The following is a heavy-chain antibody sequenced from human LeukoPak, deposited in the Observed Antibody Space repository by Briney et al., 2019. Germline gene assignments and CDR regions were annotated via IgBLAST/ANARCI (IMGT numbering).Heavy chain of an antibody. V-gene: IGHV3-30*09. J-gene: IGHJ4*02. CDR3: VLGHYGGFSDY. Sequence: GGSLTLSCAASGFTFSNYAMHWVPPAPGKGLAWVVAISDGGSSKFYSDSVRGRFAIYSDNPKHTLYLQMNSLRVEGAAVYYCVLGHYGGFSDYWGQGTLVTVSS. CDR2: ISDGGSSK. CDR1: GFTFSNYA. D-gene: IGHD4-23*01.